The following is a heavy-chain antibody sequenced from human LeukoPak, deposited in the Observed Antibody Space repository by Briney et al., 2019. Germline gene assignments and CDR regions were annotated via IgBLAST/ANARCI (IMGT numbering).Heavy chain of an antibody. D-gene: IGHD6-19*01. Sequence: ASVKVSCKASGYTFTHYDITWVRQAPGPGLEWMGWISPNNGITHYAQNLQGRVTMTTDTSANTAYIDLRSLRSDDTAVYYCARGSSGWSRDYWGQGTLVTVSS. CDR1: GYTFTHYD. J-gene: IGHJ4*02. CDR3: ARGSSGWSRDY. CDR2: ISPNNGIT. V-gene: IGHV1-18*01.